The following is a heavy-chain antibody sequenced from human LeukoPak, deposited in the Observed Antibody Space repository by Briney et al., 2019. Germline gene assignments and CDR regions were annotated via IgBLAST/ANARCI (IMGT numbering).Heavy chain of an antibody. D-gene: IGHD2-21*02. V-gene: IGHV1-18*01. CDR3: ARRSVVTRGYYYYYGMDV. CDR1: GYTFTSYG. CDR2: ISAYNGNT. Sequence: GASVKVSCKASGYTFTSYGISWVRQAPGQGLEWMGWISAYNGNTNYAQKFQGRVTITADESTSTAYMELSSLRSEDTAVYYCARRSVVTRGYYYYYGMDVWGQGTTVTVSS. J-gene: IGHJ6*02.